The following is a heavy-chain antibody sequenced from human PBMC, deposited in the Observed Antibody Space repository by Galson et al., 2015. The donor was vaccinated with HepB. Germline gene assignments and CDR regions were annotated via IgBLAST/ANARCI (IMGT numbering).Heavy chain of an antibody. V-gene: IGHV4-4*07. CDR1: GGSISSYY. Sequence: DTLSLTCTVSGGSISSYYWSWIRQPAGKGLERIGRLYTSGSTYYNPSLKSRVTMSVDTSKNQFSLNLSSVTAADTAVYYCARGNGWSRPEDYWGQGILVTVSS. J-gene: IGHJ4*02. D-gene: IGHD2-15*01. CDR3: ARGNGWSRPEDY. CDR2: LYTSGST.